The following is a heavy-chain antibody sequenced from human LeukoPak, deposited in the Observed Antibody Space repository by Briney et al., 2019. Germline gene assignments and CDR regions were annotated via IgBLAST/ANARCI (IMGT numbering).Heavy chain of an antibody. CDR3: ARDSRSSSWYFDRFDP. V-gene: IGHV4-61*02. Sequence: PSETLSLTCTVSGGSISSGSYYWTWIRQPAGKGLEWIGRIYTSGRTDYNPSLKSRVTISVDTSKNQFSLKLSSVTAADTAVYYCARDSRSSSWYFDRFDPWGQGTLVTVSS. CDR1: GGSISSGSYY. CDR2: IYTSGRT. D-gene: IGHD6-13*01. J-gene: IGHJ5*02.